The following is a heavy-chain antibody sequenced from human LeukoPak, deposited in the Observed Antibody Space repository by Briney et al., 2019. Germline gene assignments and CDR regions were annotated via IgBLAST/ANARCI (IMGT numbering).Heavy chain of an antibody. J-gene: IGHJ4*02. CDR3: ARDLQMTTVSYFDY. V-gene: IGHV3-33*01. Sequence: GGSLRLSCAASGLNFNDYDMDWVRQAPGKGPEWVAVIWDDGSNKYYAESVKGRFTISRDNSKNTLYLQMNSLRAEDTAVYYCARDLQMTTVSYFDYWGQGTLVTVSS. D-gene: IGHD4-17*01. CDR1: GLNFNDYD. CDR2: IWDDGSNK.